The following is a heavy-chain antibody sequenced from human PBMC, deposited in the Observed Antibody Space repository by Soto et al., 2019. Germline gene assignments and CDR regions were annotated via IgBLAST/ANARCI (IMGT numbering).Heavy chain of an antibody. CDR1: GFTVSSNY. CDR2: IYSGGST. J-gene: IGHJ4*02. V-gene: IGHV3-66*01. Sequence: EVQLVESGGGLVQPGGSLRLSCAASGFTVSSNYMSWVRQAPGKGLEWVSVIYSGGSTYYADSVKGRFTISRDNSKNTLYLQMNSLRAEDTAVYYCARVSPNWAPCFDYWGQGTLVTVSS. CDR3: ARVSPNWAPCFDY. D-gene: IGHD7-27*01.